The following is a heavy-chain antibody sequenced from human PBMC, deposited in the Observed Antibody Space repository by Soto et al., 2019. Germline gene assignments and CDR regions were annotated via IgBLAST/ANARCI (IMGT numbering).Heavy chain of an antibody. CDR3: ARAMTTVTTDWFDP. D-gene: IGHD4-17*01. CDR1: GGSINSGDYY. CDR2: IYYSGNT. Sequence: PXGTLSLTCTVSGGSINSGDYYWSWIRQPPGKGLEWIGYIYYSGNTYYNPSLKSRVIISIDTSKNQLSLKLSSVTAADTAVYYCARAMTTVTTDWFDPWGQGTLVTVSS. V-gene: IGHV4-30-4*01. J-gene: IGHJ5*02.